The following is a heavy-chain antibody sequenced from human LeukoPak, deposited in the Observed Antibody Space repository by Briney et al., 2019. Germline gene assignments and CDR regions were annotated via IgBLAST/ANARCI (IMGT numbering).Heavy chain of an antibody. CDR1: GGTFSSYA. V-gene: IGHV1-69*04. D-gene: IGHD3-3*01. J-gene: IGHJ4*02. CDR3: ARGWYCDLPDY. CDR2: IIPILGIA. Sequence: GASVKVSCKASGGTFSSYAISWVRQAPGQGLEWMGRIIPILGIANYAQKFQGRVTITADKSTSTAYMELSSLRSEDTAVYYCARGWYCDLPDYWGQGTLVTVSS.